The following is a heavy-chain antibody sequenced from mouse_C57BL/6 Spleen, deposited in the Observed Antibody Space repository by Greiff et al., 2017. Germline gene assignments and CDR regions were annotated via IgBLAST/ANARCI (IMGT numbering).Heavy chain of an antibody. V-gene: IGHV14-2*01. CDR2: IDPEDGET. CDR1: GFNIKDYY. J-gene: IGHJ4*01. D-gene: IGHD3-1*01. CDR3: ARLTRGPYAMDY. Sequence: VQLQQSGAELVKPGASVKLSCTASGFNIKDYYMHWVKQRTEQGLEWIGRIDPEDGETKSAPKFQGMATITADTSSKTAYLQLSSRTSEDTAVYYCARLTRGPYAMDYWGQGTSVTFSS.